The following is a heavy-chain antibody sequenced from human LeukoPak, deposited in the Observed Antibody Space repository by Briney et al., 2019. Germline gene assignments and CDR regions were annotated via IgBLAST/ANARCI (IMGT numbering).Heavy chain of an antibody. Sequence: KPSETLSLTCTVSGGSISSSSYYWAWIRQPPGKGLECIGTTYYSGAAYYNPSLKSRVTISVDTSSNQFFLKVTSGTAADTAVYYCARIASYGSGSYYEDYWGQGTLVTVSS. CDR2: TYYSGAA. D-gene: IGHD3-10*01. CDR3: ARIASYGSGSYYEDY. CDR1: GGSISSSSYY. J-gene: IGHJ4*02. V-gene: IGHV4-39*01.